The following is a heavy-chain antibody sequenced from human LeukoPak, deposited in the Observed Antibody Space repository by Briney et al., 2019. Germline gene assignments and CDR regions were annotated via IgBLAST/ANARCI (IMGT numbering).Heavy chain of an antibody. CDR2: IWYDGSNK. CDR3: AKEAYIEMATITPDY. V-gene: IGHV3-33*06. Sequence: GGSLRLSCAASGFTFSSYGMHWVRQAQGKGLEWVAVIWYDGSNKYYADSVKGRFTISRDNSKNTLYLQMNSLRAEDTAVYYCAKEAYIEMATITPDYWGQGTLVTVSS. D-gene: IGHD5-24*01. J-gene: IGHJ4*02. CDR1: GFTFSSYG.